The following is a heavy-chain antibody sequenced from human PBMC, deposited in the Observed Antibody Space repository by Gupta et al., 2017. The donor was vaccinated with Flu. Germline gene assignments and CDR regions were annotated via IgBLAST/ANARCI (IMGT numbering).Heavy chain of an antibody. CDR2: IIPIFNTV. V-gene: IGHV1-69*01. D-gene: IGHD2-8*01. J-gene: IGHJ4*02. CDR3: VRAATLSLISAEYYFDY. Sequence: AVTWVRQAPGQGLEWMGGIIPIFNTVDYAPKFQDRLTISADESTSTAYMELSGLRSEDTAVFYCVRAATLSLISAEYYFDYWGQGTQVTVSS. CDR1: A.